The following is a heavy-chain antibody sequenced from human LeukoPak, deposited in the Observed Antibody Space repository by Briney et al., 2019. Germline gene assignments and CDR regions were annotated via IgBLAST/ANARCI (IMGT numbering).Heavy chain of an antibody. CDR2: IYYIGST. V-gene: IGHV4-59*12. Sequence: SETLSLTCTVSGGSISSYYWSWIRQPPGKGLEWMGYIYYIGSTNYNPSLKSRVTISVDTSKNQFSLKLSSVTAADTAVYYCAREKVGGSMVRGAYRNNWFDPWGQGTLVTVSS. J-gene: IGHJ5*02. CDR3: AREKVGGSMVRGAYRNNWFDP. CDR1: GGSISSYY. D-gene: IGHD3-10*01.